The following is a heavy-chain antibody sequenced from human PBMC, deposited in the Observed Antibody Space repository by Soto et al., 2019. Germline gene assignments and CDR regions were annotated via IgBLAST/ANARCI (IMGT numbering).Heavy chain of an antibody. J-gene: IGHJ3*02. V-gene: IGHV3-53*02. CDR1: GFTVSSNY. CDR2: IYSGGST. D-gene: IGHD6-13*01. CDR3: AREKAAAGSDAFDI. Sequence: EVQLVETGGGLIQPGGSLRLSCAASGFTVSSNYMSWVRQAPGKGLEWVSVIYSGGSTYYADSVKGRFTISRDNSKNTLYLQMNSLRAEDTAVYYCAREKAAAGSDAFDIWGQGTMVTFSS.